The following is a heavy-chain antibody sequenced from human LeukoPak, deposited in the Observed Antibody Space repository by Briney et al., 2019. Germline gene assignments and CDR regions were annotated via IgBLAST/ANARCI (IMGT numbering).Heavy chain of an antibody. V-gene: IGHV3-21*04. CDR1: GFTFSSYS. J-gene: IGHJ4*02. D-gene: IGHD1-26*01. CDR3: AKAPVGGTPYYFDY. CDR2: ISSSSSYI. Sequence: PGGSLRLSCAASGFTFSSYSMNWVRQAPGKGLEWVSSISSSSSYIYYADSVKGRFTISRDNAKNSLYLQMNSLRAEDTAVYYCAKAPVGGTPYYFDYWGQGTLVTVSS.